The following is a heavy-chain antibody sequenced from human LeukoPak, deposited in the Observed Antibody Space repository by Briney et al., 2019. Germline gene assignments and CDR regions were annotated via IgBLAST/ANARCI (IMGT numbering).Heavy chain of an antibody. CDR3: TRGGGSGYYFGIPRYYFDA. J-gene: IGHJ4*02. D-gene: IGHD3-22*01. CDR1: GGSLEGLY. Sequence: ASETLSLTCTVSGGSLEGLYWSWIRQSPEKGLEWIGNVFHTGVTSYNLSLKSRVTISVDTSRNQFSLTMTSMTAADTAIYYCTRGGGSGYYFGIPRYYFDAWGQGVLVTVSS. V-gene: IGHV4-59*11. CDR2: VFHTGVT.